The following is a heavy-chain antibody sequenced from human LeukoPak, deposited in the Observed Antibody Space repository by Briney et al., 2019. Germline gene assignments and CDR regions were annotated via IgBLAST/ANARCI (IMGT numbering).Heavy chain of an antibody. D-gene: IGHD3-10*01. V-gene: IGHV4-34*01. CDR1: GVSFSGYY. Sequence: SETLSLTCAASGVSFSGYYWSWIRQSPGKGLEWIGDIHHSGTANYNPSLKSRVTISIDTSKDQFSLKLSSVTAADTAVYYCASDYYGSGSFSYFDYWGQGTLVTVSS. CDR3: ASDYYGSGSFSYFDY. J-gene: IGHJ4*02. CDR2: IHHSGTA.